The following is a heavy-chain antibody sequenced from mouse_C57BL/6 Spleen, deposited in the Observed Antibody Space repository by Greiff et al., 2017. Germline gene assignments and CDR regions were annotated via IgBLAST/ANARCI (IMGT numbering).Heavy chain of an antibody. V-gene: IGHV1-85*01. CDR2: IYPRDGST. Sequence: QVQLQQSGPELVKPGASVKLSCKASGYTFTSYDINWVKQRPGQGLEWIGWIYPRDGSTKYNEKFKGKATLTVDTSSSTAYMELHSLPSEDSAVYFCAREGDYGSLWYFDYWGQGTTLTVSS. D-gene: IGHD1-1*01. J-gene: IGHJ2*01. CDR1: GYTFTSYD. CDR3: AREGDYGSLWYFDY.